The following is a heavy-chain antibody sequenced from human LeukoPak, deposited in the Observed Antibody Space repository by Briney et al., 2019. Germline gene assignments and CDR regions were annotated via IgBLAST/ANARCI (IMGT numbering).Heavy chain of an antibody. CDR3: ARAYGSGSARWFDP. V-gene: IGHV4-59*06. CDR2: IYYSGST. Sequence: SETLSLTCTVSGGSITNYYWSWIRQPPGKGLEWIGYIYYSGSTYYNPSLKSRVTISVDTSKNQFSLKLSSVTAADTAVYYCARAYGSGSARWFDPWGQGTLVTVSS. D-gene: IGHD3-10*01. CDR1: GGSITNYY. J-gene: IGHJ5*02.